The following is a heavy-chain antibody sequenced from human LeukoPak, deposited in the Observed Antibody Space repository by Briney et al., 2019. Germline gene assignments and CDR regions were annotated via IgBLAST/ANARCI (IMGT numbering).Heavy chain of an antibody. Sequence: GGSLRLSCAASGFTFSSYAMSWVRQAPGKGLEWVSAISGSGGSTYYADSVKGRFTISRDNAKNSLYLQMNSLRAEDTAVYYCARVEVGAIDYWGQGTLVTVSS. CDR2: ISGSGGST. D-gene: IGHD1-26*01. V-gene: IGHV3-23*01. CDR1: GFTFSSYA. J-gene: IGHJ4*02. CDR3: ARVEVGAIDY.